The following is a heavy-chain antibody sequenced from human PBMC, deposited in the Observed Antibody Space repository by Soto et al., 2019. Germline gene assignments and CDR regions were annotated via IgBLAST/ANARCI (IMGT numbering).Heavy chain of an antibody. CDR3: ATPPHHGDPKAGF. J-gene: IGHJ4*02. V-gene: IGHV4-39*01. Sequence: PSETLSLTCTVSGGSVSSSYYWGWIRQPPGKGLEWIGTIHYSGSTYYNSSLRSRVTISVDASRNQFSLKLTSVTAADTAVYYSATPPHHGDPKAGFWGKAPLVPAPQ. CDR2: IHYSGST. D-gene: IGHD4-17*01. CDR1: GGSVSSSYY.